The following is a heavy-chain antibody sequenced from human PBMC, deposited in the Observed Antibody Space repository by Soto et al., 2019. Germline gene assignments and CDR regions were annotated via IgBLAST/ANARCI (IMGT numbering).Heavy chain of an antibody. J-gene: IGHJ4*02. V-gene: IGHV1-18*01. CDR2: ISAYNGNT. D-gene: IGHD2-15*01. Sequence: QVQLVQSGAEVKKPGATVKVSCKASGYTFTNFGISWVRHAPGHGLGWMGWISAYNGNTNYAQKFQGRVTMTSDTSTTTAYIEVRWLRFDDQAVYYGARGRTPIEYWGEGTLVTVSS. CDR1: GYTFTNFG. CDR3: ARGRTPIEY.